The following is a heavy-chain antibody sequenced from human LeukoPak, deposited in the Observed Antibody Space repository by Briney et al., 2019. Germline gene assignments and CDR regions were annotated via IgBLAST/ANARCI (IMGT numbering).Heavy chain of an antibody. CDR1: GFTFNSYG. CDR2: IRYDGSNK. V-gene: IGHV3-30*02. CDR3: ASIYYDSSGYYFFAFDY. J-gene: IGHJ4*02. D-gene: IGHD3-22*01. Sequence: PGGSLRLSCAASGFTFNSYGMHWVRQAPGKGLEWVAFIRYDGSNKYYADSVKGRFTISRDNSKNTLYLQMNSLRAEDTAVYYCASIYYDSSGYYFFAFDYWGQGTLVTVSS.